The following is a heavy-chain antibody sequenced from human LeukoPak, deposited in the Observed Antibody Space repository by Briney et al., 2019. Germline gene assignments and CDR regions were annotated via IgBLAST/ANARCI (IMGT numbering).Heavy chain of an antibody. CDR3: ARGRRDGSYFFDA. CDR1: GFTFSSYW. V-gene: IGHV4-59*01. Sequence: GSLRLSCAASGFTFSSYWMSWIRQPPGKGLEWIGYVYYTGSTNYNPSLKSQFTISIDTSKKQFSLSLSSVTAADTAVYYCARGRRDGSYFFDAWGQGVLVTVSS. CDR2: VYYTGST. J-gene: IGHJ4*02.